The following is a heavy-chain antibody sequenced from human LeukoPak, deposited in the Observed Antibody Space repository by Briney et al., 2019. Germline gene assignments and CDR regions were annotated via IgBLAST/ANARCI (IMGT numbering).Heavy chain of an antibody. D-gene: IGHD6-19*01. V-gene: IGHV3-30*18. J-gene: IGHJ4*02. CDR3: AKDLAVAAYY. CDR1: GFTFSSYG. CDR2: ISYDGSNK. Sequence: GGSLRLSCAASGFTFSSYGMRWVRQAPGKGLEWVAVISYDGSNKYYADSVKGRFTISRDNSKNTLYLQMNSLRAEDTAVYYCAKDLAVAAYYWGQGTLVTVSS.